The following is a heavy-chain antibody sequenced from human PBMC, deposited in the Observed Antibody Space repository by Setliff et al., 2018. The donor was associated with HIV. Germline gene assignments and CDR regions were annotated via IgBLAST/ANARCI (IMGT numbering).Heavy chain of an antibody. CDR1: GGSITSYY. V-gene: IGHV4-59*08. CDR3: ARRLAIGHWYFDI. Sequence: SETLSLTCSVSGGSITSYYWNWIRQSPGKGLEWIGYIFDSGTTKYNPSVTSRVTISVDASKNQFFLQLISVTAADTAVYYCARRLAIGHWYFDIWGRGTLVTVSS. CDR2: IFDSGTT. J-gene: IGHJ2*01.